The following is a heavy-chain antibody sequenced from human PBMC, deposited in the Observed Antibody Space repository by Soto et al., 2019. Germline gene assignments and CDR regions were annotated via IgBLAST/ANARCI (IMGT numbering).Heavy chain of an antibody. CDR1: VGSFSSGSYY. Sequence: PSETLSLTCTVSVGSFSSGSYYWSWIRQPPGKGLEWIGYIYYSGSTNYNPSLKSRVTISVDTSKNQFSLKLSSVTAADTAVYYCARDPLGFGELLSYYYGMDVWGQGTTVTV. D-gene: IGHD3-10*01. J-gene: IGHJ6*02. CDR3: ARDPLGFGELLSYYYGMDV. CDR2: IYYSGST. V-gene: IGHV4-61*01.